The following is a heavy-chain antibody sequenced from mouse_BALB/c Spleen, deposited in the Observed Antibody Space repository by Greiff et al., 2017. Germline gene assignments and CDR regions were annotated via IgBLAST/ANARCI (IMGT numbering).Heavy chain of an antibody. Sequence: DVQLVESGGGLVQPGGSRKLSCAASGFTFSSFGMHWVRQAPEKGLEWVAYISSGSSTIYYADTVKGRFTISRDNPKNTLFLQMTSLRSEDTAMYYCARVGFAYWGQGTLVTVSA. J-gene: IGHJ3*01. CDR2: ISSGSSTI. V-gene: IGHV5-17*02. CDR1: GFTFSSFG. CDR3: ARVGFAY.